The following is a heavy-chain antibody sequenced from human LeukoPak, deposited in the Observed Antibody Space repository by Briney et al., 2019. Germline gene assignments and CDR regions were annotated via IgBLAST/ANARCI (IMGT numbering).Heavy chain of an antibody. Sequence: GSLILSCAASGFPFSSYWMHWVRQAPGKGLVWVSRINSDGSSTSYADSVRGRFTISRDNAKNTLYLQMNSLRAEDTAVYYCARDDVDCSSTSCYASGVDYWGQGTLVTVSS. J-gene: IGHJ4*02. D-gene: IGHD2-2*01. CDR3: ARDDVDCSSTSCYASGVDY. CDR1: GFPFSSYW. CDR2: INSDGSST. V-gene: IGHV3-74*01.